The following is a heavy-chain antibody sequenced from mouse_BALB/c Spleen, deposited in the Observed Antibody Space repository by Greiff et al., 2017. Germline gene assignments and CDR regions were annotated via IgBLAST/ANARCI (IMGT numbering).Heavy chain of an antibody. Sequence: EVMLVESGPGLVKPSQSLSLTCTVTGYSITSDYAWNWIRQFPGNKLEWMGYISYSGSTSYNPSLKSRISITRDTSKNQFFLQLNSVTTEDTATYYCARRDPYYAMDYWGQGTSVTVSS. J-gene: IGHJ4*01. CDR1: GYSITSDYA. V-gene: IGHV3-2*02. CDR3: ARRDPYYAMDY. CDR2: ISYSGST.